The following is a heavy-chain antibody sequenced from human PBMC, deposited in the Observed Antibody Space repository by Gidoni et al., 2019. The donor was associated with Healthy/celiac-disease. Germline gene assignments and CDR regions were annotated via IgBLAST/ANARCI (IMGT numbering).Heavy chain of an antibody. J-gene: IGHJ6*03. D-gene: IGHD2-2*01. CDR3: ARDHQYCSSTSCPNYYYYYYMDV. Sequence: EVQLVESGGGLVKPGGSLRLSCAASGFTFSSYSMNWVRQAPGKGLEWVSSISSSSSYIYYADSVKGRFTSSRDNAKNSLYLQMNSLRAEDTAVYYCARDHQYCSSTSCPNYYYYYYMDVWGKGTTVTVSS. CDR1: GFTFSSYS. V-gene: IGHV3-21*01. CDR2: ISSSSSYI.